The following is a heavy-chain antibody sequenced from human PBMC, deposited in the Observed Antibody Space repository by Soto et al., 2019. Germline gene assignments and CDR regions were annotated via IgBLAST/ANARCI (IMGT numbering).Heavy chain of an antibody. CDR1: GASISSDNR. CDR2: ISQSGTT. Sequence: LSLTCAVSGASISSDNRWTWVRQPPGEGLEWIGEISQSGTTKYNPSLASRVTISVDKSKNQFSLRLTSMTAADTAVYYCAKKVPAALRLYYFFGLDVWGQGTTVTVSS. D-gene: IGHD2-15*01. J-gene: IGHJ6*02. CDR3: AKKVPAALRLYYFFGLDV. V-gene: IGHV4-4*02.